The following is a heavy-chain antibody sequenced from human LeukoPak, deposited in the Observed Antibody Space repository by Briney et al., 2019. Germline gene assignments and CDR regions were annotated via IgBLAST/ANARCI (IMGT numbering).Heavy chain of an antibody. D-gene: IGHD5-24*01. Sequence: PGRSLRLSCAASGFTFSSYGMHWVRQAPGKGLEWVAVIWNDGSNKYYADSVKGRFTISRDDSENTLYLQMNSLRAEDMALYYCAKDIGRWLQRGAFDIWGQGTMVTVSS. CDR1: GFTFSSYG. J-gene: IGHJ3*02. CDR2: IWNDGSNK. CDR3: AKDIGRWLQRGAFDI. V-gene: IGHV3-33*06.